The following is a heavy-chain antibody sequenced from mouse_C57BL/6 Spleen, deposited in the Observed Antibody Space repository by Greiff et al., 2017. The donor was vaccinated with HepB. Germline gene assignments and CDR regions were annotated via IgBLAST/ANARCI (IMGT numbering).Heavy chain of an antibody. CDR3: ARQCVYDGYFDV. D-gene: IGHD2-12*01. CDR2: ISNGGGST. CDR1: GFTFSDYY. V-gene: IGHV5-12*01. J-gene: IGHJ1*03. Sequence: EVHLVESGGGLVQPGGSLKLSCAASGFTFSDYYMYWVRQTPEKRLEWVAYISNGGGSTYYPDTVKGRFTISRDNAKNTLYLQMSRLKSEDTAMYYCARQCVYDGYFDVWGTGTTVTVSS.